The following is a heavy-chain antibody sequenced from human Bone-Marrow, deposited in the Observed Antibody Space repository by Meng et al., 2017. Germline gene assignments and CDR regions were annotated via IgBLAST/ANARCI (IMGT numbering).Heavy chain of an antibody. J-gene: IGHJ4*02. V-gene: IGHV1-2*06. CDR3: ARDEDISAAGKLFGDY. CDR1: GYNFPDDW. CDR2: IDPKSGDT. D-gene: IGHD6-13*01. Sequence: QWRLWQSGAEVKKAGGSVKVSCKPSGYNFPDDWLHWVRRAPGQGLEWMGRIDPKSGDTHYAQRFQGRVTMTGDTSISTAYMELSGLRSDDTAMYYCARDEDISAAGKLFGDYWGQGTLVTVSS.